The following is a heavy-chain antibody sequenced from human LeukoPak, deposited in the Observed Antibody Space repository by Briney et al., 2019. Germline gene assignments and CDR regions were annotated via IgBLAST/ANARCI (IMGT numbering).Heavy chain of an antibody. CDR1: GFTFSSYS. Sequence: GGSLRLSCAASGFTFSSYSMNWVRQAPGKGLEWVSYISSSSNTIYYTDSVKGRFTISRDNAKNSLYLQMNSLRAEDTAVYYCARDSAAAGTGNDYWGQGTLVTVSS. CDR3: ARDSAAAGTGNDY. CDR2: ISSSSNTI. J-gene: IGHJ4*02. D-gene: IGHD6-13*01. V-gene: IGHV3-48*04.